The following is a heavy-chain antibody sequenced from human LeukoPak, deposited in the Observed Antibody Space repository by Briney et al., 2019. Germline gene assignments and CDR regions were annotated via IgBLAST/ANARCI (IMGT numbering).Heavy chain of an antibody. V-gene: IGHV1-18*01. CDR1: GYSFTSYG. CDR2: INTNNGNT. Sequence: ASVKVSCKASGYSFTSYGIAWVRQAPGQGFEWMGWINTNNGNTHFAQKFQGRVTVTTDTPMSTAYMELRSLRSDDTAVYYCARDIVEYYGSGSLPRYWGQGTLVTVSS. CDR3: ARDIVEYYGSGSLPRY. D-gene: IGHD3-10*01. J-gene: IGHJ4*02.